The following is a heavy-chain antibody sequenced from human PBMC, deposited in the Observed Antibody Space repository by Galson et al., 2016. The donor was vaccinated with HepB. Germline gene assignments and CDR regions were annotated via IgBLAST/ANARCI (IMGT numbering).Heavy chain of an antibody. V-gene: IGHV3-74*01. CDR2: INSDGSNI. D-gene: IGHD3-3*01. CDR1: GFTFSRHW. J-gene: IGHJ4*02. Sequence: SLRLSCAASGFTFSRHWMYWVRQAPGKGLVWVSQINSDGSNINYADSVKGRFTISRDKADNTLYLQLNSLRGEDTAVYYCSTLRDFWSGWGQGTLVTVSP. CDR3: STLRDFWSG.